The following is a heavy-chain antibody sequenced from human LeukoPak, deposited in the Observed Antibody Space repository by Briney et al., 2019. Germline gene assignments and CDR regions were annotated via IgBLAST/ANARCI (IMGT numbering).Heavy chain of an antibody. Sequence: PGGSLRLSCAASGFTFSSYAMNWVRQAPGKGLEWVSSISGSGVSGRGGRTFYADSVKGRFTISRDNSKNTFYLQMSSLRADDTAIYYCAKGVAVGEGYYYCGMDVWGQGTRVTVS. D-gene: IGHD6-19*01. V-gene: IGHV3-23*01. CDR1: GFTFSSYA. CDR3: AKGVAVGEGYYYCGMDV. CDR2: ISGSGVSGRGGRT. J-gene: IGHJ6*02.